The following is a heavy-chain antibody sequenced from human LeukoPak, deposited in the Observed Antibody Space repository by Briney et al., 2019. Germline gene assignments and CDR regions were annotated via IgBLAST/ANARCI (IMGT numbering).Heavy chain of an antibody. CDR1: GYSFTSYW. Sequence: GESLKISCKGSGYSFTSYWIGWVRQMPGKGLEWMGIIYPGDSDTRYSPSFQGQVTISADKSISTAYLQWSSLKASDTAMYYYARLGEWFGEDNWFDPWGQGTLVTVSS. V-gene: IGHV5-51*01. CDR2: IYPGDSDT. CDR3: ARLGEWFGEDNWFDP. D-gene: IGHD3-10*01. J-gene: IGHJ5*02.